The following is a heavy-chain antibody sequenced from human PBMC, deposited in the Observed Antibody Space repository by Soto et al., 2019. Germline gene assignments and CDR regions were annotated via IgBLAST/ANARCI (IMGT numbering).Heavy chain of an antibody. Sequence: QLQLQESGSGLVKPSQTLSLTCAVSGGSISSSGYSWIWIRQPQGKGLEWIGYIYHSGSTYDNPSLKCRVTISVDRSKNQFSLKLRSVTAADTAVYYCAGGQQLVRNYWGQGTLVTVSS. D-gene: IGHD6-13*01. J-gene: IGHJ4*02. CDR3: AGGQQLVRNY. CDR2: IYHSGST. V-gene: IGHV4-30-2*01. CDR1: GGSISSSGYS.